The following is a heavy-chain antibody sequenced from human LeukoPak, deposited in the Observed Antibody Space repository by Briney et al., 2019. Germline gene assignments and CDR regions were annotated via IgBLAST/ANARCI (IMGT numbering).Heavy chain of an antibody. D-gene: IGHD6-19*01. V-gene: IGHV4-39*07. CDR1: GGSISSSSYY. CDR2: IYYSGST. J-gene: IGHJ5*02. CDR3: ARNSGWTLRVGFDP. Sequence: SSETLSLTCTVSGGSISSSSYYWGWIRQPPGKGLEWIGSIYYSGSTYYNPSLKSRVTISVDTSKNQFSLKLSSVTAADTAVYYCARNSGWTLRVGFDPWGQGTLVTVSS.